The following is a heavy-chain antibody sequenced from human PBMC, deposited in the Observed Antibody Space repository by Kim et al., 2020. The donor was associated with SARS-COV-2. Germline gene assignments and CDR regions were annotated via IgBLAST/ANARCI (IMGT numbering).Heavy chain of an antibody. CDR3: AKEGGH. Sequence: ASVKVSCKASGFTFTFYSMHWVRQAPGKGLEWMGMINRSGGGTNYAQKFQGRVTMTGDTSTNTVYMELSSPRSDDTAVYYCAKEGGHWGQGTLVTVS. CDR2: INRSGGGT. D-gene: IGHD3-16*01. CDR1: GFTFTFYS. V-gene: IGHV1-46*01. J-gene: IGHJ4*02.